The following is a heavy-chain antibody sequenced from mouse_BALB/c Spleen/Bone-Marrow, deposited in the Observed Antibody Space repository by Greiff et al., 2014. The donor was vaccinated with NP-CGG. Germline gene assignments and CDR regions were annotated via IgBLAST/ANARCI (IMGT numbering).Heavy chain of an antibody. CDR3: ARWGGNYVGYYAMDY. CDR1: GYSITSDYV. CDR2: ISYSGLT. D-gene: IGHD2-1*01. Sequence: EVQLRQSGPGLVKPSQSLSLTCSVAGYSITSDYVWNWIRQFPGNKLEWMGYISYSGLTSYNPSLKSRFSITRDTSKNQFFLQLNSVTTEDTATYYCARWGGNYVGYYAMDYWGQGTSVTVSS. J-gene: IGHJ4*01. V-gene: IGHV3-2*02.